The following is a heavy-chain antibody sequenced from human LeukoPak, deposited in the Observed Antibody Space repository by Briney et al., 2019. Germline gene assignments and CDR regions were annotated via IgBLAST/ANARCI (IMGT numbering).Heavy chain of an antibody. Sequence: SQTLSLTCGISGDSVSTNSAAWNWIRRSPSRGLEWLARTYYSSKWNYDYAVSVKSRVIIRADTSKNQVSLQLSSVTPEDTAVYYCARGGRSTAWYWIDYWGQGTLVTVSS. CDR1: GDSVSTNSAA. CDR2: TYYSSKWNY. J-gene: IGHJ4*02. CDR3: ARGGRSTAWYWIDY. D-gene: IGHD2-8*02. V-gene: IGHV6-1*01.